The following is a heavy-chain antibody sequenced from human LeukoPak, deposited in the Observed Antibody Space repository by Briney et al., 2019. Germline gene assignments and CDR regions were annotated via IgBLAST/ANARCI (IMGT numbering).Heavy chain of an antibody. V-gene: IGHV3-30*02. D-gene: IGHD5-12*01. CDR3: PTGAAVATHGMGF. J-gene: IGHJ4*02. CDR1: GWTFSSYS. Sequence: GGSLRLSCAASGWTFSSYSTNWVRQAPGKGLEWVAVIRIDGSNKYYADSVKGRFTISRENSKNTQYLQMNSLRPEDTAVYYCPTGAAVATHGMGFWGQGTLVTVSS. CDR2: IRIDGSNK.